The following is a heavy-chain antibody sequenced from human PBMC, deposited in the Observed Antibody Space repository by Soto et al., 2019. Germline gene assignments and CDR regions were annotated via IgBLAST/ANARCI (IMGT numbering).Heavy chain of an antibody. Sequence: GGSLRLSCAASGFTFSSYSMNWVRQAPGKGLEWVSYISSSSSTIYYADSVKGRFTISRDNAKNSLYLQMNSLRAEDTAVYYCARDLRSEVVVAEYDYWGQGTLVTVSS. V-gene: IGHV3-48*01. CDR2: ISSSSSTI. CDR3: ARDLRSEVVVAEYDY. CDR1: GFTFSSYS. J-gene: IGHJ4*02. D-gene: IGHD2-15*01.